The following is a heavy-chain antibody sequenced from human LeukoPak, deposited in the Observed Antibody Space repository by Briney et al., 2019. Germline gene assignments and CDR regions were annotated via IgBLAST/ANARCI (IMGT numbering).Heavy chain of an antibody. Sequence: PSGTLSLTCAVSGGSISSPNWWSWVRQPPGKGLEWIGEIYHSGMTNYKTSLKSRVTISVDTSKNQFSLKLRSVTAADTAVYYCARVTSRLGVCDYWGQGSLVTVSS. CDR2: IYHSGMT. V-gene: IGHV4-4*02. CDR3: ARVTSRLGVCDY. CDR1: GGSISSPNW. D-gene: IGHD2-8*01. J-gene: IGHJ4*02.